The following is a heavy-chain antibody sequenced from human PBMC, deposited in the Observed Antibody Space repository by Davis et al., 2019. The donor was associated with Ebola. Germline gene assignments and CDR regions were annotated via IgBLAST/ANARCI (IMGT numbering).Heavy chain of an antibody. CDR3: TRTVATSDY. V-gene: IGHV3-73*01. Sequence: GESLKISCAASGFTFSGSAMHWVRQASGKGLEWVGRIRSKANSYATAYAASVKGRFTISRDDSKNTAYLQMNSLKTEDTAVYYCTRTVATSDYWGQGTLVTVSS. J-gene: IGHJ4*02. D-gene: IGHD5-12*01. CDR1: GFTFSGSA. CDR2: IRSKANSYAT.